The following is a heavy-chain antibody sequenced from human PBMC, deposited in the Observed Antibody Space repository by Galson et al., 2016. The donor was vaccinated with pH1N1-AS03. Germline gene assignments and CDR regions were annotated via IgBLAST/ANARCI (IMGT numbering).Heavy chain of an antibody. CDR1: GFTFSTHG. J-gene: IGHJ3*01. D-gene: IGHD4-23*01. Sequence: SLRLSCAASGFTFSTHGMNWVRQAPGQGLEWVSSISRSSSYTYYADSVEGRFTISRDNAENSLYLQMNSLRDEDTAVYYCARPKNGGNSQVNVFDLWGQGTMVTVSS. CDR3: ARPKNGGNSQVNVFDL. CDR2: ISRSSSYT. V-gene: IGHV3-21*01.